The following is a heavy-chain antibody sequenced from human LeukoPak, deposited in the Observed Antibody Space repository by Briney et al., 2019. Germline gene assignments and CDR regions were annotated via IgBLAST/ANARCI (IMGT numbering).Heavy chain of an antibody. V-gene: IGHV4-59*01. Sequence: SETLSLTCTVSGGSINSYYWSWIRQPPGRGLEWIGYIYYSGYTNYNPSLKSRVTISVDTSKNQFSLKLSSVTAADTAVYYCASSKTNGDSSGWYAWFDPWGQGTLVTVSS. CDR3: ASSKTNGDSSGWYAWFDP. J-gene: IGHJ5*02. D-gene: IGHD6-19*01. CDR2: IYYSGYT. CDR1: GGSINSYY.